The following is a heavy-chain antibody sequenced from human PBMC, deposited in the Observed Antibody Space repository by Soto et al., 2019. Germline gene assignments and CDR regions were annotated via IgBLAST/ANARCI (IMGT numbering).Heavy chain of an antibody. CDR1: GYTFTSYY. J-gene: IGHJ6*02. V-gene: IGHV1-46*01. D-gene: IGHD4-17*01. CDR3: AREKYGDPIGGRSYYYYGMDV. Sequence: QVQLVQSGAEVKKPGASVKVSCKASGYTFTSYYMHWVRQAPGQGLEWMGIINPSGGSTSYAQKCQGRVTMTRDTSTSTVYMELSSLRSEDTAVYYCAREKYGDPIGGRSYYYYGMDVWGQGTTVTVSS. CDR2: INPSGGST.